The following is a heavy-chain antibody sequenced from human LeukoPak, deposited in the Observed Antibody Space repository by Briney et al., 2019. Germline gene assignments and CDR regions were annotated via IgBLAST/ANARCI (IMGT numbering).Heavy chain of an antibody. D-gene: IGHD3-22*01. J-gene: IGHJ6*02. CDR2: IYYSGST. CDR3: AREKYYYDSSGYSLSAHGMDV. Sequence: SETLSLTCTVSGGSISSGGYYWSWIRQHPGKGLEWIGYIYYSGSTYYNPSLKSRVTISVDTSKNQFSLKLSSVTAAHTAVYYCAREKYYYDSSGYSLSAHGMDVWGQGTTVTVSS. CDR1: GGSISSGGYY. V-gene: IGHV4-31*03.